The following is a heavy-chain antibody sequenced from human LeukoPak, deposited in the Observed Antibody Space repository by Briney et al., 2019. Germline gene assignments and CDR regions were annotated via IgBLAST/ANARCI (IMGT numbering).Heavy chain of an antibody. D-gene: IGHD5-18*01. CDR2: IYNSGNT. J-gene: IGHJ4*02. V-gene: IGHV4-59*01. CDR1: GGSISSYY. CDR3: ARGGLKIQEFDY. Sequence: SETLSLTCTVSGGSISSYYWNWIRQLPGKGLEWIGYIYNSGNTNYNTSLQNRVTISIDTSKSQFSLKVSSVTAADTAVYYCARGGLKIQEFDYWGQGTLVTVSS.